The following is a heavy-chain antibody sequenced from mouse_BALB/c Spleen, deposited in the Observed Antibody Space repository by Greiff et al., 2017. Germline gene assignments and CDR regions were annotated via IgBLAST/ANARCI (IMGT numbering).Heavy chain of an antibody. D-gene: IGHD2-1*01. J-gene: IGHJ2*01. CDR3: ARSLYGNPDY. CDR2: ISSGSSTI. CDR1: GFTFSSFG. Sequence: EVHLVESGGGLVQPGGSRKLSCAASGFTFSSFGMHWVRQAPEKGLEWVAYISSGSSTIYYADTVKGRFTISRDNPKNTLFLQMTSLRSEDTAMYYCARSLYGNPDYWGQGTTLTVSS. V-gene: IGHV5-17*02.